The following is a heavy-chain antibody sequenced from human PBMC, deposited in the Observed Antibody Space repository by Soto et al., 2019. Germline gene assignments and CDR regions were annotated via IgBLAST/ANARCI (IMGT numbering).Heavy chain of an antibody. J-gene: IGHJ4*02. D-gene: IGHD4-17*01. CDR3: ARADDFSDGFDY. CDR2: IYYSGST. CDR1: GCSISSADYY. Sequence: PSETLSLTCTVSGCSISSADYYWSWIRQSPGKGLELIGNIYYSGSTYYNPSLRGRAIMSVDTSQNQFSLKLSSLTAADTAVYFCARADDFSDGFDYWGQGALVTVSS. V-gene: IGHV4-30-4*01.